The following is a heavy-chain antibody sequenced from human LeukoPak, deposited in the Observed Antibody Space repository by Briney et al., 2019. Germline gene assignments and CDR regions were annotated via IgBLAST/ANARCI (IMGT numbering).Heavy chain of an antibody. J-gene: IGHJ4*02. Sequence: GESLKISCKGSGYSFTSYWIGWVRQMPGKGLEWMGIIYPGDSDTRYSPSFQGQVTISADKSISTAYLQWSSLKASDTAMYYCARRRRERWLQFTNYFDYWGQGALVTVSS. CDR3: ARRRRERWLQFTNYFDY. CDR1: GYSFTSYW. CDR2: IYPGDSDT. V-gene: IGHV5-51*01. D-gene: IGHD5-24*01.